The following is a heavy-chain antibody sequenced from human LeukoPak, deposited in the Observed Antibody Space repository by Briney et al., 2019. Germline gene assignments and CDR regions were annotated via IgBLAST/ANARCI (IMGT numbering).Heavy chain of an antibody. Sequence: GGSLRLSCAASGFIFSAYTMNWVRQAPGKGLEWVSSISTGGSYMHYVDSLKGRFTISRDNAKNSLFLQMNSLRPEDTAVYYCTILGYCTNGVCPAHYCWGQGTLVTVSS. CDR1: GFIFSAYT. CDR3: TILGYCTNGVCPAHYC. J-gene: IGHJ4*02. CDR2: ISTGGSYM. D-gene: IGHD2-8*01. V-gene: IGHV3-21*03.